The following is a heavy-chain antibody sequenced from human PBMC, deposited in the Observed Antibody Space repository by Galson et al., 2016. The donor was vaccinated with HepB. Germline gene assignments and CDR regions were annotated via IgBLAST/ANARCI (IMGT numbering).Heavy chain of an antibody. V-gene: IGHV1-2*06. Sequence: SVKVSCKASGYLFTGYYMHWVRQAPGQGLEWMGRINPNTGDTVYAQSFHGRVTMTSDTSLSTSYMELITLRSDDTAVYYCAKLGEGHTPAGWGQGTLVTVSS. D-gene: IGHD3-16*01. CDR3: AKLGEGHTPAG. CDR2: INPNTGDT. CDR1: GYLFTGYY. J-gene: IGHJ4*02.